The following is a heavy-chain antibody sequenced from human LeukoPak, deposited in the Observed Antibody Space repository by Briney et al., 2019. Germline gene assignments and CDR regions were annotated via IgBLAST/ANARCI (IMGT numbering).Heavy chain of an antibody. CDR2: ISSSSSYI. D-gene: IGHD5-18*01. V-gene: IGHV3-21*04. CDR3: AKGRGYNYGYIFGYFDY. Sequence: GGSLRLSCAGSGFTFSSYSMNWVRQAPGKGLEWVSSISSSSSYIYYADSVKGRFTISRDNAKNSLYLQMNSLRAEDTALYYCAKGRGYNYGYIFGYFDYWGQGTLVTVSS. J-gene: IGHJ4*02. CDR1: GFTFSSYS.